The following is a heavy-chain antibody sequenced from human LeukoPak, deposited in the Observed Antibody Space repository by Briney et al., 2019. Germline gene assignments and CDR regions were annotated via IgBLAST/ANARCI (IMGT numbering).Heavy chain of an antibody. CDR1: GITVSSNY. CDR3: ASGKYAPVGATYSFDI. Sequence: GGSLRLSCAASGITVSSNYMSWVRQAPGKGLEWISTTYSGGSTYYADSVKGRFSISRDNSKNTVFLQMNSLRAEDTAVYYCASGKYAPVGATYSFDIWGQGTMVTVSS. J-gene: IGHJ3*02. V-gene: IGHV3-66*01. CDR2: TYSGGST. D-gene: IGHD2-15*01.